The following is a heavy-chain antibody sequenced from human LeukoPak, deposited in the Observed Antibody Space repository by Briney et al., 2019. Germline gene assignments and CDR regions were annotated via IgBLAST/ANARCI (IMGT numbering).Heavy chain of an antibody. CDR3: ARGPSTRYCSGGSCYHANWFDP. D-gene: IGHD2-15*01. CDR2: INHSGST. Sequence: SETLSLTCAVYGGSFSGYYWSWIRQPPGKGLEWIGEINHSGSTNYNPSPKSRVTISVDTSKNQFSLKLSSVTAADTAVYYCARGPSTRYCSGGSCYHANWFDPWGQGTLVTVSS. CDR1: GGSFSGYY. V-gene: IGHV4-34*01. J-gene: IGHJ5*02.